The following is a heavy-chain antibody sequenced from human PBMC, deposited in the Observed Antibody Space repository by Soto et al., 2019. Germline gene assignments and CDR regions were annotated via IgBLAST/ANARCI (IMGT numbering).Heavy chain of an antibody. Sequence: QVQLVQSGTVVQRRGSSVKVSCQASGGTFSSHGMAWVRQAPGQGLEWMGGISPTFGTPTYAPKFQGRVTITAGKSTNTAYMALSSLRSEDTAVYYCASEWSAQYFDFWGQGTLITVSS. D-gene: IGHD1-26*01. CDR1: GGTFSSHG. J-gene: IGHJ4*02. V-gene: IGHV1-69*06. CDR3: ASEWSAQYFDF. CDR2: ISPTFGTP.